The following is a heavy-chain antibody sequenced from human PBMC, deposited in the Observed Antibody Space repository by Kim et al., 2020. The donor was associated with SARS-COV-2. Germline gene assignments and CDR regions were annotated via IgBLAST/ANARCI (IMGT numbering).Heavy chain of an antibody. J-gene: IGHJ6*02. Sequence: GGSLRLSCAASGFRFAGYAMHWVRQAPGKGLEWVSSISWKGSSIAYADSVKGRFSISRDNAESSLYLQMNSLRPEDTALYYCAKSQDGYYSYGMDVWGQG. CDR3: AKSQDGYYSYGMDV. CDR2: ISWKGSSI. CDR1: GFRFAGYA. V-gene: IGHV3-9*01.